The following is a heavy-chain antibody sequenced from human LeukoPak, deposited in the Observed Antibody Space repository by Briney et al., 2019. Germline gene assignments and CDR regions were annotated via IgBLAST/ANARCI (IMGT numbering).Heavy chain of an antibody. D-gene: IGHD3-22*01. CDR3: ARAAFGEDDSSGYPNWFDP. CDR2: INHSGST. Sequence: PSETLSLTCAVYGGSFSGYYWSWIRQPPGKGLEWIGEINHSGSTNYNPSLKSRVTISVDTSKNQFSLKLSSVTAADTAVYYCARAAFGEDDSSGYPNWFDPWGQGTLVTVSS. CDR1: GGSFSGYY. V-gene: IGHV4-34*01. J-gene: IGHJ5*02.